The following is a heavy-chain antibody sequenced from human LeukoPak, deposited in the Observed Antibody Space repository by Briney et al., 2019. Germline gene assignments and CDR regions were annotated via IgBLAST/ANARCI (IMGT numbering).Heavy chain of an antibody. CDR3: AKSRQRWLVELDY. Sequence: PGGSLRLSCAASGFTFSIYWVHWVRQAPGKGLVWVSSINSDGSSTSYADSVKGRFTISRDNAKNTLYLQMNTLRAEDTAVYYCAKSRQRWLVELDYWGQGALVTVSS. D-gene: IGHD6-19*01. CDR1: GFTFSIYW. V-gene: IGHV3-74*01. CDR2: INSDGSST. J-gene: IGHJ4*02.